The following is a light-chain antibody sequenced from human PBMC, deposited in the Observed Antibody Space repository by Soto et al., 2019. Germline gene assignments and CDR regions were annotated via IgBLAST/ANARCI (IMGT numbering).Light chain of an antibody. CDR3: QKYGSSPPIT. CDR2: GAS. Sequence: EIVLTQSPGTLSLSPGEGATLSCRASQSVTSNYLAWYQQKPGQAPRLLIYGASYRATGIPDRFSGSGSGTDFTLSINRLEPEDFAVYYCQKYGSSPPITFGQGTRLEIK. CDR1: QSVTSNY. V-gene: IGKV3-20*01. J-gene: IGKJ5*01.